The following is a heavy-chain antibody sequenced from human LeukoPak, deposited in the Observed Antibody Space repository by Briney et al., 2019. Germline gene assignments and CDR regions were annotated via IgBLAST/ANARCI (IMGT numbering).Heavy chain of an antibody. CDR2: ITNSGGGT. V-gene: IGHV3-23*01. CDR1: GFTFSNYA. D-gene: IGHD1-26*01. CDR3: VKFVGAKAN. J-gene: IGHJ4*02. Sequence: PGGSLRLSCEASGFTFSNYAMTWVRQAPGKGLEWVSAITNSGGGTYYADSVRGRFTISRDNSKNTLYLQLNSLKADDTAVYYCVKFVGAKANWGQGTLVTVSS.